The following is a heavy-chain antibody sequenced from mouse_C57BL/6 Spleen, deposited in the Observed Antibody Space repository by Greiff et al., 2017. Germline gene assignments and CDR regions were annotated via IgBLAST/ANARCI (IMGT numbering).Heavy chain of an antibody. CDR1: GYAFSSSW. Sequence: QVQLKESGPELVKPGASVKISCKASGYAFSSSWMNWVKQRPGKGLEWIGRIYPGDGDTNYNGKFKGKATLTADKSSSTAYMQLSSLTSEDSAVYFCARERNYYGSRGYFDVWGTGTTVTVSS. J-gene: IGHJ1*03. CDR2: IYPGDGDT. D-gene: IGHD1-1*01. CDR3: ARERNYYGSRGYFDV. V-gene: IGHV1-82*01.